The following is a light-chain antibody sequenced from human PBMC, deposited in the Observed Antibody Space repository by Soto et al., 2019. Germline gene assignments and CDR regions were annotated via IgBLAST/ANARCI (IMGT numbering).Light chain of an antibody. CDR1: QSFSSSY. CDR2: GAS. V-gene: IGKV3-20*01. Sequence: IGLTQSPGTLSLSPGERATLSCRASQSFSSSYLAWYQQKPGQAPRLLLYGASSRATGIPDRFSGSGSGTDFTLTISRLEPEDFAVYYSQQYGTSPWTFCQGTNVEIK. CDR3: QQYGTSPWT. J-gene: IGKJ1*01.